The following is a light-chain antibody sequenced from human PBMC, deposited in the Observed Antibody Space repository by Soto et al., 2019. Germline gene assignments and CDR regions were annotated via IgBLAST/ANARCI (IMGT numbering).Light chain of an antibody. CDR2: DVY. Sequence: QSALTQPRSVSGSPGQSVTISCTGTLSDIGTYDFVSWYQHHPGKAPKLLLFDVYKRPSGGPYRFSGSKSGSTASLTISGLQAEDEADFYCSSYAGNSILFGGGTQLTVL. J-gene: IGLJ7*01. V-gene: IGLV2-11*01. CDR3: SSYAGNSIL. CDR1: LSDIGTYDF.